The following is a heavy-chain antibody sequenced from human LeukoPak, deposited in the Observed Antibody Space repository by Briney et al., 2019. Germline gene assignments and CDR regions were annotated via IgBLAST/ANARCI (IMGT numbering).Heavy chain of an antibody. V-gene: IGHV4-30-2*01. CDR2: INHSGST. D-gene: IGHD2-2*01. CDR3: AAVVPAADVDVVAFDI. Sequence: PSQTLSLTCAVSGGSISSGGYSWSWIRQPPGKGLEWIGEINHSGSTNYNPSPKSRVTISVDTSKNQFSLKLSSVTAADTAVYYCAAVVPAADVDVVAFDIWGQGTMVTVSS. CDR1: GGSISSGGYS. J-gene: IGHJ3*02.